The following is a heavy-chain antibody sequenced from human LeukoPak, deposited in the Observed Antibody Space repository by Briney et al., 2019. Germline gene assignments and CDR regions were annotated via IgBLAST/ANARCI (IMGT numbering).Heavy chain of an antibody. CDR3: ARHSFKSVPAAGWFDP. CDR2: IYPGDSDT. D-gene: IGHD2-2*01. V-gene: IGHV5-51*01. Sequence: GESLKISCKGSGYSFTSYWIGWVRQMPGKGLEWMEIIYPGDSDTRYSPSFQGQVTISADKSISTAYLQWSSLKASDTAMYYCARHSFKSVPAAGWFDPWGQGTLVTVSS. J-gene: IGHJ5*02. CDR1: GYSFTSYW.